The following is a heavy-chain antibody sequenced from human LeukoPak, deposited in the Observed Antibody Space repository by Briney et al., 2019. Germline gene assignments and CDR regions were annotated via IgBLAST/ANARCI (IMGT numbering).Heavy chain of an antibody. CDR2: IRSKPYGGTT. V-gene: IGHV3-49*04. Sequence: GGSLRLSCTASGFSFGDYDMIWVPQAPGKGLEWVSLIRSKPYGGTTEYAASVKGRFIISRDDSNRIAYLQMNSLKTEDTAVYYCTRDWGDAFDIWGQGTMVTVSS. D-gene: IGHD3-16*01. CDR3: TRDWGDAFDI. J-gene: IGHJ3*02. CDR1: GFSFGDYD.